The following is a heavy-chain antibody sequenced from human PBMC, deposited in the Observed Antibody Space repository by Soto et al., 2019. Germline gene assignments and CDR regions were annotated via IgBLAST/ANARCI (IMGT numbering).Heavy chain of an antibody. CDR1: GGTFSSYA. V-gene: IGHV1-69*01. J-gene: IGHJ6*02. D-gene: IGHD2-15*01. CDR3: ARDPRYCSGGSCYKYYYYGMDV. CDR2: IIPIFGTA. Sequence: QVQLVQSGAEVKKPGSSVKVSCQASGGTFSSYAISWVRQAPGQGLEWMGGIIPIFGTANYAQKFQGRVTITADESTSIAYMELSSLRSEDTAVYYCARDPRYCSGGSCYKYYYYGMDVWGQGTTVTVSS.